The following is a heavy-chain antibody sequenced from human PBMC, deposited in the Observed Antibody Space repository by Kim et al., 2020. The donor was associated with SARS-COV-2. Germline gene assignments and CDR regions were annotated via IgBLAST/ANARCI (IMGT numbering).Heavy chain of an antibody. CDR3: ARVGGTYYDSLTGYYKVMGD. Sequence: ASVKVSCKASGYTFTSYGISWVRQAPGQGLEWMGWISAYNGNTNYAQKLQGRVTMTTDTSTSTAYMELRSLRSDDTAVYYCARVGGTYYDSLTGYYKVMGDWGQRTLVTVFS. CDR1: GYTFTSYG. CDR2: ISAYNGNT. D-gene: IGHD3-9*01. J-gene: IGHJ4*02. V-gene: IGHV1-18*01.